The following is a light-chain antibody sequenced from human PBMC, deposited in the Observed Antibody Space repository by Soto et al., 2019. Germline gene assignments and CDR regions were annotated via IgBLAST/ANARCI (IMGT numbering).Light chain of an antibody. Sequence: QSALTQPPSASGAPGQRVTISRSGSSSNIGTNSVNWYQQLPETAPKLLIYSNNQRPSGVPDRFSGSKSGTSASLAISGLQSEDEADYYCTAWDDNLSLVVFGGGTQLTVL. CDR2: SNN. CDR1: SSNIGTNS. CDR3: TAWDDNLSLVV. J-gene: IGLJ2*01. V-gene: IGLV1-44*01.